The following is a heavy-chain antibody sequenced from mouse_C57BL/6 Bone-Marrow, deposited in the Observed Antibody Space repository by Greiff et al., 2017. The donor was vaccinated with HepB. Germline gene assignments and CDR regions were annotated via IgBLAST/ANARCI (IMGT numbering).Heavy chain of an antibody. CDR3: ARFWDPFFDY. Sequence: QVQLKQSGAELVRPGTSVKVSCKASGYAFTNYLIEWVKQRPGQGLEWIGVINPGSGGTNYNEKFKGKATLTADKSSSTAYMQLSSLTSEDSAVYFCARFWDPFFDYWGQGTTLTVSS. V-gene: IGHV1-54*01. CDR2: INPGSGGT. CDR1: GYAFTNYL. D-gene: IGHD4-1*01. J-gene: IGHJ2*01.